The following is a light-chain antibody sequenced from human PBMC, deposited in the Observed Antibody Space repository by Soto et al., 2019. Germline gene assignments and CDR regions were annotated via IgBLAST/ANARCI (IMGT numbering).Light chain of an antibody. Sequence: ALTQPPSASGSPGQSVTISCTGTRNDIGAYEFVSWYQHHPGKAPKLIIYEVVQRPSGVPDRFSGSKSGNTASLTVSGLQAADEADYYCKSYAGSNTYVFGTGTKVTVL. CDR2: EVV. J-gene: IGLJ1*01. CDR3: KSYAGSNTYV. CDR1: RNDIGAYEF. V-gene: IGLV2-8*01.